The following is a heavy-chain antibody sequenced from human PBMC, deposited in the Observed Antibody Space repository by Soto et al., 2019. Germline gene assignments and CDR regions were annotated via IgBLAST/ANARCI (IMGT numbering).Heavy chain of an antibody. Sequence: VGSLRLSCAASGFTFSSYGMHWVRQAPGKGLEWVAVISYDGSNKYYADSVKGRFTISRDNSKNTLYLQMNSLRAEDTAVYYCAKVGSYSNYDDFDYWGQGTLVTVS. V-gene: IGHV3-30*18. CDR2: ISYDGSNK. J-gene: IGHJ4*02. CDR1: GFTFSSYG. CDR3: AKVGSYSNYDDFDY. D-gene: IGHD4-4*01.